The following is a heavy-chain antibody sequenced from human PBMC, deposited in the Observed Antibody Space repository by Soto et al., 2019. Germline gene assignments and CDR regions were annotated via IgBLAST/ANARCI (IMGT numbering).Heavy chain of an antibody. J-gene: IGHJ3*02. CDR1: GFTFTIYG. V-gene: IGHV1-18*01. CDR2: ISANNVNT. D-gene: IGHD3-3*02. Sequence: ASVKVSCKASGFTFTIYGITWVRQAPGQGLEWMGWISANNVNTHYAQNFQGRVTMTTDTSTSTAYMELRSLRSDDTAVYYCARRVALAPVYDAYDIWGQGTMVPVSS. CDR3: ARRVALAPVYDAYDI.